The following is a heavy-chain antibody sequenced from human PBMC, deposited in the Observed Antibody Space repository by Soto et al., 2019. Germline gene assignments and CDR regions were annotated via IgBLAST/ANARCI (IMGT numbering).Heavy chain of an antibody. CDR2: IYYSGST. J-gene: IGHJ5*02. CDR1: GGSISSYY. D-gene: IGHD6-13*01. Sequence: SETLSLTCTVSGGSISSYYWSWIRQPPGKGLEWIGYIYYSGSTNYNPSLKSRVTISVDTSKNQFSLKLSSVTAADTAVYYCARYSSRYNWFDPWGQGTLVTVSS. V-gene: IGHV4-59*01. CDR3: ARYSSRYNWFDP.